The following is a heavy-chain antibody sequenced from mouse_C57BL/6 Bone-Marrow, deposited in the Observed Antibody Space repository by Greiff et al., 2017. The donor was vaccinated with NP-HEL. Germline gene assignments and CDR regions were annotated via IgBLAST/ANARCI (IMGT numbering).Heavy chain of an antibody. CDR2: ISSGSSTI. CDR1: RFTFSDYG. Sequence: EVQRVESGGGLVKPGGSLKLSCAASRFTFSDYGMHWVRQAPEKGLEWVAYISSGSSTIYYADTVKGRFTISRDNAKNTLFLQMTSLRSEDTAMYYCARSYYFDYWGQGTTLTVSS. CDR3: ARSYYFDY. V-gene: IGHV5-17*01. J-gene: IGHJ2*01.